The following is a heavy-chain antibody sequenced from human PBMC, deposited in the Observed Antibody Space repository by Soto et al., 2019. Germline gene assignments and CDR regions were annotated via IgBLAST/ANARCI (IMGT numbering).Heavy chain of an antibody. J-gene: IGHJ4*02. Sequence: SETLSLTCTVSGGSISSYYWSWIRQPPGKGLEWIGYIYYSGSTYYNPSLKSRVTISVDTSKNQFSLKLSSVTAADTAVYYCARGIYDYVWGSTSAYFDYWGQGTLVTVSS. CDR2: IYYSGST. CDR1: GGSISSYY. CDR3: ARGIYDYVWGSTSAYFDY. D-gene: IGHD3-16*01. V-gene: IGHV4-59*08.